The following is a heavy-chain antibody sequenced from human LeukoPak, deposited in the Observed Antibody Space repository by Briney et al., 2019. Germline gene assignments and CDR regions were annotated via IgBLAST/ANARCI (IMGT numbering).Heavy chain of an antibody. V-gene: IGHV1-18*01. CDR2: ISPYNGQT. Sequence: ASVKVSCKASGYTFSSYGISWVRQAPGQGLEWVEWISPYNGQTNYLQKAQGRVTMTTDTSTNTAYMELRSLRSDDTAVYYCARRNYYHENSGNSLYYFDFWGQGTLVTVSS. CDR1: GYTFSSYG. J-gene: IGHJ4*02. D-gene: IGHD3-22*01. CDR3: ARRNYYHENSGNSLYYFDF.